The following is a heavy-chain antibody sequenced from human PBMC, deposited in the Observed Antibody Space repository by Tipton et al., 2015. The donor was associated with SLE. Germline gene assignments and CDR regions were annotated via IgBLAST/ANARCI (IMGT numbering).Heavy chain of an antibody. Sequence: SLRLSCAASGFTVSSNYMSWVRQAPGKGLEWVSVIYSGGSTYYADSVKGRFTISRDNSKNTLYLQMNSLRAEDTAVYYCARGLDYDSIGYCPGYYFDSWAQGSRVPVSP. CDR1: GFTVSSNY. CDR3: ARGLDYDSIGYCPGYYFDS. CDR2: IYSGGST. V-gene: IGHV3-66*01. D-gene: IGHD3-22*01. J-gene: IGHJ4*02.